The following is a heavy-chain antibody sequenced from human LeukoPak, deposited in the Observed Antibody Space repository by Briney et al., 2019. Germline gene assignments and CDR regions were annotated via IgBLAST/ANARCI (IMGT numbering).Heavy chain of an antibody. CDR2: IYYSGNT. J-gene: IGHJ6*02. D-gene: IGHD1-1*01. V-gene: IGHV4-59*08. CDR1: GSSISNYY. CDR3: ARCSRGTSVGMDV. Sequence: PSETLSLTCSVSGSSISNYYWTWIRQPPGKGLEWIGYIYYSGNTNYNPSLKSRVTISLDTSKNRLSLKLTSVTAADTAVYYCARCSRGTSVGMDVWGQGTTVTVSS.